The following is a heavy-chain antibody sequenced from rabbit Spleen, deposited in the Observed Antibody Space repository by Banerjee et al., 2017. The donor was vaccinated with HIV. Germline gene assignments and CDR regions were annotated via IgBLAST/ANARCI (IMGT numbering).Heavy chain of an antibody. D-gene: IGHD7-1*01. J-gene: IGHJ3*01. V-gene: IGHV1S45*01. CDR2: IYAGSSDTT. CDR1: GFTISSSYW. CDR3: ARFYAGYGDFGFAAM. Sequence: QEQLVESGGGLVKPEGSLTLTCTASGFTISSSYWICWVRQAPGKGLEWIACIYAGSSDTTYYASWAKGRFTITRSTSLNTVDLKMTSLTAADTATYFCARFYAGYGDFGFAAMWGQGTLVTVS.